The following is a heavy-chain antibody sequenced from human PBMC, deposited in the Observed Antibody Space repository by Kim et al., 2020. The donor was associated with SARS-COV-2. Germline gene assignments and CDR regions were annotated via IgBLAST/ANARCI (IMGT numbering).Heavy chain of an antibody. J-gene: IGHJ3*02. CDR2: ISWNSGSI. D-gene: IGHD1-7*01. CDR1: GFTFGDYA. V-gene: IGHV3-9*01. CDR3: AKEGTTGPRGSMVAFDI. Sequence: GGSLRLSCAASGFTFGDYAMHWVRQAPGKGLEWVSGISWNSGSIGYADSVKGRFTISRDNAKNSLYLQMNSLRAEDTALYYCAKEGTTGPRGSMVAFDIWGQGTMVTVSS.